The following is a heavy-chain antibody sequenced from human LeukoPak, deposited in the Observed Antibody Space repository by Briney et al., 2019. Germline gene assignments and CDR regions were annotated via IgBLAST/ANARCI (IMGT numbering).Heavy chain of an antibody. CDR1: GGTFISYA. J-gene: IGHJ4*02. V-gene: IGHV1-69*06. CDR3: ARGRYFDWLLSPQFDY. CDR2: IIPIFGTA. D-gene: IGHD3-9*01. Sequence: ASVKVSCKASGGTFISYAISWVRQAPGQGLEWMGGIIPIFGTANYAQKFQGRVTITPDKSTSTAYMELSSLRSEDTAVYYCARGRYFDWLLSPQFDYWGQGTLVTVSS.